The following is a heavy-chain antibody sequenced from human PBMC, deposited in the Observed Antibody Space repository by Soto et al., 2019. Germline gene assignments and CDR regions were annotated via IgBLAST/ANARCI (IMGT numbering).Heavy chain of an antibody. CDR2: ISSSSSTI. D-gene: IGHD2-2*01. V-gene: IGHV3-48*02. J-gene: IGHJ6*02. Sequence: GGSLRLSCAASGFTFSSYSMNWVRQAPGKGLEWVSYISSSSSTIYYADSVKGRFTISRDNAKNSLYLQMNSLRDEDTAVYYCARARYCSSTSCYALDYYYGMDVWGQGTTVTVSS. CDR3: ARARYCSSTSCYALDYYYGMDV. CDR1: GFTFSSYS.